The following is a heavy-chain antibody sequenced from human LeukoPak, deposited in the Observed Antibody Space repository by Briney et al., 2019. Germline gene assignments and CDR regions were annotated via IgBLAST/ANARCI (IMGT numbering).Heavy chain of an antibody. CDR2: IYNSGST. Sequence: PSETLSLTCTVSGYSISSGYYWGWIRQPPGKGLEWIGSIYNSGSTYYNPSLRSRVTISVDTSKNQFSLKLRSVTAADTAMYYCARAYSSSWYYNWFDPWGQGTLVTVSS. CDR1: GYSISSGYY. D-gene: IGHD6-13*01. V-gene: IGHV4-38-2*02. CDR3: ARAYSSSWYYNWFDP. J-gene: IGHJ5*02.